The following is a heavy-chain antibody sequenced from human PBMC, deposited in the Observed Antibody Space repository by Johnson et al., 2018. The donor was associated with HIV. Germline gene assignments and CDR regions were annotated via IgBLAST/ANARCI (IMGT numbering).Heavy chain of an antibody. CDR2: ISSSGTIK. Sequence: QMQLVESGGGLVKPGGSLRLSCATSGFSFKDYYMNWVRQTPGKGLEWVSHISSSGTIKYYADSVKGRFTVSRDNAKKSLYLEMTSLRVDDTAVYYWARESTPWGGDYVGYGLDVWGRGTKVAVSS. D-gene: IGHD5-18*01. CDR1: GFSFKDYY. CDR3: ARESTPWGGDYVGYGLDV. J-gene: IGHJ3*01. V-gene: IGHV3-11*04.